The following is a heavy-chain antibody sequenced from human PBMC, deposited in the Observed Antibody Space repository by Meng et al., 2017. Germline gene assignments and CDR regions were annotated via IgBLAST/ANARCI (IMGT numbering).Heavy chain of an antibody. V-gene: IGHV3-33*01. J-gene: IGHJ4*02. Sequence: GESLKISCAASGFTFSSYGMHWVRQAPGKGLEWVAVIRYDGSNKYYADSVKGRFTISRDNSKNTLYLQMNSLRAEDTAVYYCARDFSAVVVVPAAAPPQLDYWGQGTLVTVSS. CDR3: ARDFSAVVVVPAAAPPQLDY. CDR2: IRYDGSNK. CDR1: GFTFSSYG. D-gene: IGHD2-2*01.